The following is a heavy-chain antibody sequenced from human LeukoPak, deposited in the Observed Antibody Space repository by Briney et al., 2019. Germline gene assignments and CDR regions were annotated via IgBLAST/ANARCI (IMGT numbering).Heavy chain of an antibody. CDR1: GYTFTSND. J-gene: IGHJ3*02. D-gene: IGHD3-9*01. CDR3: ARDRSELRYFDWWAFDI. V-gene: IGHV1-8*01. CDR2: MNPNSGNT. Sequence: GASVKVSCKASGYTFTSNDINWVRQATGQGLEWMGWMNPNSGNTVYSQRFQGRITMTSNTSMSTVYMELRSLRSDDTAVYYCARDRSELRYFDWWAFDIWGQGTMVTVSS.